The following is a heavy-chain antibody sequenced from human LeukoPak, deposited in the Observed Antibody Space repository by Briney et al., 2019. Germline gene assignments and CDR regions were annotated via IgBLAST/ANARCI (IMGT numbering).Heavy chain of an antibody. V-gene: IGHV2-5*02. CDR2: VYWDDDK. D-gene: IGHD4-23*01. CDR1: GFSFPSTETG. J-gene: IGHJ4*02. Sequence: SAPTLIEPKQTLTLTCTFSGFSFPSTETGVGWIRQSPGKALEWLALVYWDDDKRYSPSLKTRLAITKDSSRNEVVLTMTNMDPIDTGTYFCAVLGYGDNSGVHFDFWGQGTQVTVSS. CDR3: AVLGYGDNSGVHFDF.